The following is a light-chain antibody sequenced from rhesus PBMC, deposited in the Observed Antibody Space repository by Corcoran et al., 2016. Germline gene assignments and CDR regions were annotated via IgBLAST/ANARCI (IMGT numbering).Light chain of an antibody. CDR2: TAS. V-gene: IGKV1-38*01. Sequence: DIQLTQSPSSLSASVGDRVTITCRASQGISSFLAWSQQKPGNAPNLRIYTASNLQSGVPSRFSGGGSGTDFSLAISSLQPEDFAFYYCQQLNIYPFTFGPGTKLDIE. J-gene: IGKJ3*01. CDR1: QGISSF. CDR3: QQLNIYPFT.